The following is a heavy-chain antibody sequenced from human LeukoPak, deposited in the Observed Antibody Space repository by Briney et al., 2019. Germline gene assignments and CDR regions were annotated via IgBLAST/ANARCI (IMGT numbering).Heavy chain of an antibody. D-gene: IGHD3-10*01. CDR1: GYTFTSYY. J-gene: IGHJ6*03. CDR3: ARDYYGSGVPDFYYYYMDV. Sequence: ASVKVSCKASGYTFTSYYIHWVRQAPGQGPQYMGWINPNNGGTNYAPNFQGRVTMTRDTSISTAYMELSRLRYDDTATYYCARDYYGSGVPDFYYYYMDVWGKGTTVTVSS. CDR2: INPNNGGT. V-gene: IGHV1-2*02.